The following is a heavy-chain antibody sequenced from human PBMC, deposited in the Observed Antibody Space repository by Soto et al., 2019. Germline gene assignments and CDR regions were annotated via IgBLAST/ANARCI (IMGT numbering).Heavy chain of an antibody. V-gene: IGHV3-21*01. Sequence: PGGSLRLSCAASGFTFSSYSMNWVRQAPGKGLEWVSSISSSSSYIYYADSVKGRFTISRDNAKNSLYLQMNSLRAEDTAVYYCARGPRMYYDFWSGYQNYYYYGMDVWGQGTTVTVSS. CDR2: ISSSSSYI. J-gene: IGHJ6*02. CDR1: GFTFSSYS. CDR3: ARGPRMYYDFWSGYQNYYYYGMDV. D-gene: IGHD3-3*01.